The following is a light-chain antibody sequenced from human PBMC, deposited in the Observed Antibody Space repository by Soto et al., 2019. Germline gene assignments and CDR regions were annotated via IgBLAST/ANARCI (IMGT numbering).Light chain of an antibody. V-gene: IGKV3-15*01. CDR3: QQYHNWPPIT. CDR1: QSVGSK. CDR2: SAS. Sequence: EIVMTPSPATLSVSPGERATLPCRASQSVGSKLAWYQQKPGQTPSLLIYSASTRATGIPDRFGGSGSGTDFTLTISSLQSEDFALYFCQQYHNWPPITFGQGTRLEIK. J-gene: IGKJ5*01.